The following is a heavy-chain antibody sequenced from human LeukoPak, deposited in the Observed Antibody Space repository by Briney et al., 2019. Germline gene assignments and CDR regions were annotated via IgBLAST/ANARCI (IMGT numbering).Heavy chain of an antibody. V-gene: IGHV3-23*01. CDR3: AELGITMIGGV. CDR1: GFTFSSYG. J-gene: IGHJ6*04. CDR2: ISGSGGST. D-gene: IGHD3-10*02. Sequence: GGSLRLSCAASGFTFSSYGMSWVRQAPGKGLEGVSAISGSGGSTYYAGSVKGGFTLSRDTSKNTLYLQMNSLRAEDTAVYYCAELGITMIGGVWGKGTTVTISS.